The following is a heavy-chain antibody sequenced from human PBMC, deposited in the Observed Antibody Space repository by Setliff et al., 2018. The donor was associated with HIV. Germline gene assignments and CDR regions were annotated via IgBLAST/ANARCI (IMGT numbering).Heavy chain of an antibody. CDR2: INPYTDGT. D-gene: IGHD2-2*01. CDR1: GYTFTGYY. Sequence: GASVKVSCKASGYTFTGYYMHWVRQAPGQGLEWMGWINPYTDGTNYAQKFQGRVTMTRDTSTSTVYMELSSLRSEDTAVYYCARSLQWGCSSTTCYVGYWGQGTLVTVSS. V-gene: IGHV1-2*02. J-gene: IGHJ4*02. CDR3: ARSLQWGCSSTTCYVGY.